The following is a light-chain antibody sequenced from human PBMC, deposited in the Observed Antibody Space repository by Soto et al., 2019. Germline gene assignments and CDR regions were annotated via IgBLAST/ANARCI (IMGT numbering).Light chain of an antibody. CDR1: DSNIGSNT. CDR3: AAWDDSLNGRAV. V-gene: IGLV1-44*01. CDR2: SNS. J-gene: IGLJ3*02. Sequence: QAVVTQPPSASGTPGQRVTISCSGSDSNIGSNTVNWYQQVPGTAPKLLIYSNSQRPSGVPDRFSGSKSGTSAFLAISGLQSEDEADYYCAAWDDSLNGRAVFGGGTKVTVL.